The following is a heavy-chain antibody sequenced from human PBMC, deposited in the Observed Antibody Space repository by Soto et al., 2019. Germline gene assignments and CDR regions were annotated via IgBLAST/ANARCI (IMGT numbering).Heavy chain of an antibody. CDR1: GFTFSSYA. J-gene: IGHJ6*02. CDR3: AKSLFGQGYYYYYGMDV. Sequence: PGGSLRLSCAASGFTFSSYAMSWVRQAPGKGLEWVSAISGSGGSTYYADSVKGRFTISRDNSKNTLYLQMNSLRAEDTAVYYCAKSLFGQGYYYYYGMDVWGQGTTVTAP. D-gene: IGHD3-10*02. CDR2: ISGSGGST. V-gene: IGHV3-23*01.